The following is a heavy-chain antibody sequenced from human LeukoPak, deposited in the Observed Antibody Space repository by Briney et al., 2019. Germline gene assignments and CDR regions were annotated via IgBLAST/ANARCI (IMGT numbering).Heavy chain of an antibody. V-gene: IGHV3-23*01. CDR3: GKTTTGYSSGRYPGWPIDY. J-gene: IGHJ4*02. D-gene: IGHD6-19*01. Sequence: PGGSLRLSCAASGFSFNNFAMYGVRQAPGKGLEWVSGIFGSGGSANYTDSVKGRFTISRDNSKSTVYLQMTSLRSEDTAVYYCGKTTTGYSSGRYPGWPIDYWGQGTLVTVSS. CDR2: IFGSGGSA. CDR1: GFSFNNFA.